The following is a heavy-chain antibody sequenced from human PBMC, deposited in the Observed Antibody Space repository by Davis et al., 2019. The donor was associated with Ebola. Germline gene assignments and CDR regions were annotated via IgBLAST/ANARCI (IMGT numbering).Heavy chain of an antibody. J-gene: IGHJ6*02. D-gene: IGHD3-3*01. CDR3: ARQDRITIFGVVITNYGGGMDV. V-gene: IGHV4-39*01. CDR1: GGSISSSSYY. CDR2: IYYSGST. Sequence: MPGGSLRLSCTVSGGSISSSSYYWCWIRQPPGKGLEWIGSIYYSGSTYYNPSLKSRVTISVDTSKNQFSLKLSSVTAAETAVYYCARQDRITIFGVVITNYGGGMDVWGQGTTVTVSS.